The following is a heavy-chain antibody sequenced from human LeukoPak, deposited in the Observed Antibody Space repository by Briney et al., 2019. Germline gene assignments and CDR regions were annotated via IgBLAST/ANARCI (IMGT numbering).Heavy chain of an antibody. D-gene: IGHD1-1*01. V-gene: IGHV3-48*02. CDR2: IKYSSSPI. Sequence: PGGSLRLSCAASGFPFSTYSMTWVRQAPGKGLEWLSYIKYSSSPIFYAESAKGRFTISRDNAKNSLFLQMNSLRDEDTAVYYCASAGSTTLSRWFDHWGQGSLVTVSS. CDR3: ASAGSTTLSRWFDH. CDR1: GFPFSTYS. J-gene: IGHJ5*02.